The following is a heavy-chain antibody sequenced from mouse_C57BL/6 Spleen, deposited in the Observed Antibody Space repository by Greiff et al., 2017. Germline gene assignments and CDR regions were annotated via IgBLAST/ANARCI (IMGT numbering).Heavy chain of an antibody. D-gene: IGHD1-1*01. Sequence: QVQLQQPGTELVKPGASVKLSCKASGYTFTSYWLHWVKQRPGQGLEWIGNINPSNGGTNYNQKFKSKATLTVDKSSSPAYMQLSSLTSEGSAIYYCASGYYGSSSPFDYWGQGTTLTVSS. CDR3: ASGYYGSSSPFDY. V-gene: IGHV1-53*01. J-gene: IGHJ2*01. CDR2: INPSNGGT. CDR1: GYTFTSYW.